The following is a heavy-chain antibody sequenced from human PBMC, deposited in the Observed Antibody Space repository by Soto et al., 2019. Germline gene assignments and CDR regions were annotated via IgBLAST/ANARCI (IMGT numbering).Heavy chain of an antibody. CDR2: VSGDNGHT. J-gene: IGHJ5*02. D-gene: IGHD2-15*01. CDR1: GYTFTTHG. V-gene: IGHV1-18*01. CDR3: GRGLGYCRSGTCYREWFDP. Sequence: QVQLVQSGAEVKKPGASVKVSCKASGYTFTTHGISWVRQAPGQGLEWMGWVSGDNGHTNYAQSLQGRVTMTTDTATKTASMGLRSLRSDDTAVYYCGRGLGYCRSGTCYREWFDPWCQGTLVTVSS.